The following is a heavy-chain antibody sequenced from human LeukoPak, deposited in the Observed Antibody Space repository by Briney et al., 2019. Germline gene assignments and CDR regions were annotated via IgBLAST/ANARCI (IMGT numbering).Heavy chain of an antibody. V-gene: IGHV3-11*03. J-gene: IGHJ3*02. D-gene: IGHD2/OR15-2a*01. CDR2: ISNGGDYT. CDR1: GSTFTNAW. Sequence: GGSLRLSCAASGSTFTNAWMSWVRQAPGKGLEWVSYISNGGDYTNYAGSVKGRFTISRDNAQNSLYLQLNSLRADDTAVYYCARCNSASNTGGPFDIWGQGTMVTVSS. CDR3: ARCNSASNTGGPFDI.